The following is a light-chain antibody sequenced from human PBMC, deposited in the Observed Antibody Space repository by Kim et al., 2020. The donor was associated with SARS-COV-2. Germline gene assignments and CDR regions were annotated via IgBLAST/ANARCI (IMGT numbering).Light chain of an antibody. CDR1: HNCLYSSNNKNY. V-gene: IGKV4-1*01. J-gene: IGKJ1*01. CDR2: WAS. Sequence: ATIHFKVSHNCLYSSNNKNYLAWYQLRPGQPPKLLIYWASTRESGVPNRFSGSGSGTDFTLTISTLQAEDVAVYYCQQYYTTPWTFGQGTTVDIK. CDR3: QQYYTTPWT.